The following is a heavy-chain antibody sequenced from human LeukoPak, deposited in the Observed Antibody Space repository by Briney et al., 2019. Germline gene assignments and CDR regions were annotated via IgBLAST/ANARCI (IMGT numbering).Heavy chain of an antibody. CDR2: INYSGST. J-gene: IGHJ4*02. Sequence: SETLSLTCTVSGGSVSSTTYYWSGIRQPPGKGLEWIASINYSGSTYYNPSLKSRVTISVDTSENQFSLKLSSVTAADTAVYYCARGSGVQVWSSLDYWGQGTLVTVSS. CDR1: GGSVSSTTYY. D-gene: IGHD5-18*01. V-gene: IGHV4-39*01. CDR3: ARGSGVQVWSSLDY.